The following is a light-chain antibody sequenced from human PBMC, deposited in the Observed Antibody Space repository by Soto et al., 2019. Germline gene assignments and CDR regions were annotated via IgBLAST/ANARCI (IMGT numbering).Light chain of an antibody. Sequence: QSALTQPPSTSGTSGQRVTISCSGSSSNIGSSYVFWFQHLPGTAPKLLMYNNNQRPSGVPDRVSASKSGTSASLAISGLRSEDEADYYCAAWDDRVSGYVFGTGTKGTVL. CDR1: SSNIGSSY. J-gene: IGLJ1*01. CDR2: NNN. V-gene: IGLV1-47*02. CDR3: AAWDDRVSGYV.